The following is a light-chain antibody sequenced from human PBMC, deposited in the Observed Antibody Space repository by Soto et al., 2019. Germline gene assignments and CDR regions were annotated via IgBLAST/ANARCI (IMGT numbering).Light chain of an antibody. J-gene: IGLJ3*02. CDR2: GSV. CDR3: QSYDSSLRGV. CDR1: TSNIGAGYD. Sequence: QSVLTQPPSVSRAPGQRITISCTGSTSNIGAGYDVHWYQQVPGTAPKLLIYGSVNRPSGVPDRFSGSKSGASASLAITGLQAEDEADYYCQSYDSSLRGVFGGGTKLTVL. V-gene: IGLV1-40*01.